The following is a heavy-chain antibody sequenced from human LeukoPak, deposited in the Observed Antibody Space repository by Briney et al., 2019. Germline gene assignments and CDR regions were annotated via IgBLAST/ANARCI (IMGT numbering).Heavy chain of an antibody. J-gene: IGHJ4*02. CDR2: IIPIFGTA. Sequence: SVTVSCTASGGTFISYAISWVRQAPGQGLEWMGGIIPIFGTANYAQKFQGRVTITADESTSTAYMELSSLRSDDTAVYYCARDLEILAAGSLPFDYWGQGTLVTVSS. CDR3: ARDLEILAAGSLPFDY. CDR1: GGTFISYA. V-gene: IGHV1-69*13. D-gene: IGHD6-13*01.